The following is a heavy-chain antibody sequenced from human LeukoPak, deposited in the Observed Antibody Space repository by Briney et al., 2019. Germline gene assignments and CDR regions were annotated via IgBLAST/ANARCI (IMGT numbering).Heavy chain of an antibody. Sequence: GGSLRLSCAASGFTFSSYEMNWARQAPGKGLEWISYISSSGSSIYYVDSVKGRFTISRDNAKNSLYLQMNSLRAEDTAVYYCARDNGDPRTYFDYWGQGTLVTVSS. CDR1: GFTFSSYE. J-gene: IGHJ4*02. V-gene: IGHV3-48*03. CDR3: ARDNGDPRTYFDY. D-gene: IGHD4-17*01. CDR2: ISSSGSSI.